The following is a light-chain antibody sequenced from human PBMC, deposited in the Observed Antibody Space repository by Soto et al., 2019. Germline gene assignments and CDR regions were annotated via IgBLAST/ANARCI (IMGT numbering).Light chain of an antibody. J-gene: IGKJ4*01. CDR1: QRPDNY. CDR2: ARS. V-gene: IGKV1-39*01. Sequence: DIQMTQSPSSLSASVGDRVTITCRASQRPDNYLNWYQQRPGQAPRLLIYARSNLQSGVPSRFSGGRSGTDFTRTISNLQPEDFATYDCQQTYSAPLTFGGGTKVE. CDR3: QQTYSAPLT.